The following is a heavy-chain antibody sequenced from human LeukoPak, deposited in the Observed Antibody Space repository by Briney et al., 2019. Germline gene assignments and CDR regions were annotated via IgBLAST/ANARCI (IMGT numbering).Heavy chain of an antibody. D-gene: IGHD3-3*01. Sequence: ASVKVSCKASGYTFTSYYMHWVRQAPGQGLEWMGLINPSGGSTSYAQKFQGRVTMTRDMSTSTVYMELSSLRSEDTAVYYCARERGEYDFWSGYYERGYSYGEDYWGQGTLVTVSS. J-gene: IGHJ4*02. CDR1: GYTFTSYY. CDR3: ARERGEYDFWSGYYERGYSYGEDY. V-gene: IGHV1-46*01. CDR2: INPSGGST.